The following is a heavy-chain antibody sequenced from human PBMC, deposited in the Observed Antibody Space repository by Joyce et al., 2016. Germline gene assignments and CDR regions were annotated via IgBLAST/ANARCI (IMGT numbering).Heavy chain of an antibody. CDR1: GKSLSELS. CDR2: LHPEGGDT. V-gene: IGHV1-24*01. D-gene: IGHD3-16*01. Sequence: QVQLAQSGPEVKKPGASVKVSCKVSGKSLSELSMHWVRHFPGKGLEWLGSLHPEGGDTMYAVNHPGRVTITENTSTDTGYMELNSLTFEDTAVYYCAISSVHGLGVWVSWGQGTLVTVSS. J-gene: IGHJ5*02. CDR3: AISSVHGLGVWVS.